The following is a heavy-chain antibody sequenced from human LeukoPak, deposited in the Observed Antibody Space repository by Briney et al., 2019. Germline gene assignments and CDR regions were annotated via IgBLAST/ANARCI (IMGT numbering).Heavy chain of an antibody. CDR1: GGSISSSSYY. CDR3: AREKAGTTPAPSDYYYYYYMDV. V-gene: IGHV4-39*07. D-gene: IGHD1-7*01. J-gene: IGHJ6*03. Sequence: PSETLSLTCTVSGGSISSSSYYWGWIRQPPGKGLEWIGNIYYSGSTSHNPPLKSRVTISVDTSKNQFSLKLSSVTAADTAVYYCAREKAGTTPAPSDYYYYYYMDVWGKGTTVTVSS. CDR2: IYYSGST.